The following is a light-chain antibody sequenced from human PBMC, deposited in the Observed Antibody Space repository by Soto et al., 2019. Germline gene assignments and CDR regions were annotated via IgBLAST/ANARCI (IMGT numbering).Light chain of an antibody. V-gene: IGLV1-40*01. CDR1: KSNIGAGFA. CDR2: DNT. J-gene: IGLJ2*01. Sequence: QSVLTQPPSVSGAPGQRVTISCTGRKSNIGAGFAVHWYQHIPGAAPRLLIYDNTDRPSGVPDRFSASTDGSSNSASLTISGLQTEDEADYYCQSYDSNTVVFGGGTKVTVL. CDR3: QSYDSNTVV.